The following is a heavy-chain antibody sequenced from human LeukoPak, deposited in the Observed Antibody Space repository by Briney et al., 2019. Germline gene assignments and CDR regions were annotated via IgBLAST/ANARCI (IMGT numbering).Heavy chain of an antibody. D-gene: IGHD3-22*01. V-gene: IGHV4-4*07. Sequence: SETLSLTCTVSGGSMSSYYWSFIRQPAGKGLEWIGRIHTSWTTYYNPSLKSRVTMSVDTSRNQFSLRLTSVTAADTSVYYCARYDSSGLDYWGQGNLVTVSS. CDR2: IHTSWTT. J-gene: IGHJ4*02. CDR1: GGSMSSYY. CDR3: ARYDSSGLDY.